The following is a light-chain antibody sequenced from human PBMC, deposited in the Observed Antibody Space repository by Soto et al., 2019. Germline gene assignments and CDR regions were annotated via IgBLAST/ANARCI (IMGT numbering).Light chain of an antibody. V-gene: IGLV2-14*01. J-gene: IGLJ2*01. CDR2: EVS. Sequence: QSALTQPASVSGSPGQSITISCTGTSSDVGSYNYVSWYQQHPPKAPKLMIYEVSNRPSGVSDRFSGSKSGNTASLTISGLQAEDEADSYCSSYTGSSPLFGGGTKLTVL. CDR1: SSDVGSYNY. CDR3: SSYTGSSPL.